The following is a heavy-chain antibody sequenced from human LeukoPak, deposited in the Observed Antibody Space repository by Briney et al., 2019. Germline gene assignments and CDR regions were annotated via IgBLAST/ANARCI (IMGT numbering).Heavy chain of an antibody. CDR3: ASDSSPDF. Sequence: PGGSLRLSCAASGFTFSSYAMHWVRQAPGKGLEWVAVISYDGSNKYYADSVKGRFTISRDNSKNTLYLQMNSLRAGDTAVYYCASDSSPDFWGQGTLVTVSS. D-gene: IGHD2-2*01. J-gene: IGHJ4*02. CDR1: GFTFSSYA. CDR2: ISYDGSNK. V-gene: IGHV3-30*04.